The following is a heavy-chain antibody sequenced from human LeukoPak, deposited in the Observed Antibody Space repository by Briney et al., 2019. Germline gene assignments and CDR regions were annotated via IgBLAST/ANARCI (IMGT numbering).Heavy chain of an antibody. CDR2: ISTSSTYI. CDR1: GFTFSNYG. J-gene: IGHJ4*02. CDR3: ARDGSGWRTFDY. V-gene: IGHV3-21*01. Sequence: PGGSLRLSCAASGFTFSNYGMNWVRQAPGKGLEWVSSISTSSTYIYYADSVKGRFTISRDNAKNSLHLQMNSPRAEDTAVYYCARDGSGWRTFDYWGQGTLVTVSS. D-gene: IGHD6-19*01.